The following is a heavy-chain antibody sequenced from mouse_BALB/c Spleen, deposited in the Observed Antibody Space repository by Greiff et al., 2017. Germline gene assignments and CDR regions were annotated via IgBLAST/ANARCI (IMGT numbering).Heavy chain of an antibody. CDR1: GFTFSDYY. V-gene: IGHV5-4*02. CDR2: ISDGGSYT. CDR3: ARGGSPYGYYAMDY. D-gene: IGHD1-1*02. J-gene: IGHJ4*01. Sequence: DVHLVESGGGLVKPGGSLKLSCAASGFTFSDYYMYWVRQTPEKRLEWVATISDGGSYTYYPDSVKGRFTISRDNAKNNLYLQMSSLKSEDTAMYYCARGGSPYGYYAMDYWGQGTSVTVSS.